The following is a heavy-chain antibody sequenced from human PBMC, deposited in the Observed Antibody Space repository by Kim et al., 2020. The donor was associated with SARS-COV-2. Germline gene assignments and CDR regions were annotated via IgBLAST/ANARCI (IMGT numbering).Heavy chain of an antibody. J-gene: IGHJ4*02. CDR3: AKPLAVSGGYYPHLFDY. Sequence: GGSLRLSCAASGFTFSSYAMSWVRQAPGKGLEWVSAISGSGGSTYYADSVKGRFTISRDNSKNTLYLQMNSLRAEDTAVYYCAKPLAVSGGYYPHLFDYWGQGTLVTVSS. CDR2: ISGSGGST. CDR1: GFTFSSYA. V-gene: IGHV3-23*01. D-gene: IGHD3-10*01.